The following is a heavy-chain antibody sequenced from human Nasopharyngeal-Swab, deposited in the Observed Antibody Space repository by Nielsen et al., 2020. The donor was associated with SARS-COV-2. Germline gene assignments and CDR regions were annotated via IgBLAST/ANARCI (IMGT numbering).Heavy chain of an antibody. CDR3: ARDLYSSSSGGWFDP. CDR2: IIPIFGTA. CDR1: LCSFLSYS. V-gene: IGHV1-69*13. J-gene: IGHJ5*02. Sequence: SVKVSCKASLCSFLSYSISWVRQAPGQGLEWMGGIIPIFGTANYAQKFQGRVTITADESTSTAYMELSSLRSEDTAVYYCARDLYSSSSGGWFDPWGQGTLVTVSS. D-gene: IGHD6-6*01.